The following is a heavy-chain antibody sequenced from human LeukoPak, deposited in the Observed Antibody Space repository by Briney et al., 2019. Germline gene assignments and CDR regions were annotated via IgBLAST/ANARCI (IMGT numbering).Heavy chain of an antibody. CDR2: IIPILGIA. J-gene: IGHJ4*02. D-gene: IGHD2-21*01. Sequence: ASVKVSCKASGGTFSSYTISWVRQAPGQGLEWMGRIIPILGIANYAQKFQGRVTMTTDTSTSTAYMELRSLRSDDTAVYYCAYSDAFYFDYWGQGTLVTVSS. V-gene: IGHV1-69*02. CDR3: AYSDAFYFDY. CDR1: GGTFSSYT.